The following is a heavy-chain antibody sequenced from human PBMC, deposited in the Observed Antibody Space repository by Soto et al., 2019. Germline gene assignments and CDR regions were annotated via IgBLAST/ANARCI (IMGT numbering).Heavy chain of an antibody. J-gene: IGHJ6*02. CDR3: ARDGYYDYVWGSYRPSPYYYYGMDV. CDR2: INSDGSST. D-gene: IGHD3-16*02. V-gene: IGHV3-74*01. Sequence: GGSLRLSCAASGFTFSSYWMHWVRQAPGKGLVWVSRINSDGSSTSYADSVKGRFTISRDNAKNTLYLQMNSLRAEDTAVYYCARDGYYDYVWGSYRPSPYYYYGMDVWGQGTTVTVSS. CDR1: GFTFSSYW.